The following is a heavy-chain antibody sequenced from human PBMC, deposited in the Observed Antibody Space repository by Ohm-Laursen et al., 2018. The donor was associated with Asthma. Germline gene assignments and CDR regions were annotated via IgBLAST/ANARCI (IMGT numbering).Heavy chain of an antibody. Sequence: TLSLTCTVSGDSINSGNNYWSWIRQHPGKGLEWIGYIYYSGLTYYNPSLKSRVSISVDTSKNQFSLELSSVTAADTAVYYCASGQYYYASGQDYWGQGTLVTVSS. CDR3: ASGQYYYASGQDY. CDR1: GDSINSGNNY. V-gene: IGHV4-31*03. J-gene: IGHJ4*02. D-gene: IGHD3-10*01. CDR2: IYYSGLT.